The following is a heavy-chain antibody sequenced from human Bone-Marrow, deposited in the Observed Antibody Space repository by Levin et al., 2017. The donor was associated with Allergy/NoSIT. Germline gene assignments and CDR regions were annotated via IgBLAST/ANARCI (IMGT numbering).Heavy chain of an antibody. J-gene: IGHJ6*02. V-gene: IGHV3-11*01. CDR1: GFTFTDYY. CDR3: ARPQHTKYFFYGLDV. Sequence: GGSLRLSCAASGFTFTDYYMSWIRQAPGKGLEWVSYISSSGSTMYYADSVKGRFTISRDNAKNSLYLQMNSLRGEDTAVYYCARPQHTKYFFYGLDVWGQGTTVTVSS. CDR2: ISSSGSTM.